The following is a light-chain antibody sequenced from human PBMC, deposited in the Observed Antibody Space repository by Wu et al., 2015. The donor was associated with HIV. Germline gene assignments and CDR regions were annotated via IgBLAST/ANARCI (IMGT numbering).Light chain of an antibody. CDR3: QQYNDWPPMYS. CDR2: GAS. J-gene: IGKJ2*03. CDR1: QSVSGD. V-gene: IGKV3-15*01. Sequence: EILLTQSPGTLSLSPGERATLSCRASQSVSGDYIAWYQQRPGQAPRLLIYGASSRATGIPARFSGSGSGTQFTLTISSMQSEDFAVYYCQQYNDWPPMYSFGQGTKLEIK.